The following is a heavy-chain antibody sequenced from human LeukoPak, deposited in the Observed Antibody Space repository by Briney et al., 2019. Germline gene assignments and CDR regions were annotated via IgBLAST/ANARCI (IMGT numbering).Heavy chain of an antibody. J-gene: IGHJ6*02. CDR1: GFTVSSYY. CDR3: ARSYSNHLFGMDG. V-gene: IGHV3-66*01. CDR2: MYSGGST. Sequence: GGSLRLSCAASGFTVSSYYMTWVRQAPGEGLEWVSVMYSGGSTYYADSVKGRVAISRDNSQNTVFLQMNSVRVEDTAVYYCARSYSNHLFGMDGWGQGTAVTVSS. D-gene: IGHD4-11*01.